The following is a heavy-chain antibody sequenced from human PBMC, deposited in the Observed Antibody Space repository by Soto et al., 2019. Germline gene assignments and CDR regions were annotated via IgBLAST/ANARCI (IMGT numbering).Heavy chain of an antibody. CDR2: IKSKTDGGTT. Sequence: EVQLVESGGGLVKPGGSLRLSCAASGFTFSNAWMNWVRQAPGKGLEWVGRIKSKTDGGTTDYAAPGKGRFTISRDDSKNTLYLQMNSLKTEDTAVYYCTTPIAARHPDDYWGQGTLVTVSS. D-gene: IGHD6-6*01. V-gene: IGHV3-15*07. CDR3: TTPIAARHPDDY. CDR1: GFTFSNAW. J-gene: IGHJ4*02.